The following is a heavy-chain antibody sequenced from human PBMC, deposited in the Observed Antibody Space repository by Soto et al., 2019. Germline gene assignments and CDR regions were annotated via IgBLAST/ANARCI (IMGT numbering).Heavy chain of an antibody. CDR1: GFTFSSYA. Sequence: GGSLRLSCAASGFTFSSYAMSWVRQAPGKGLEWVSAVSGTGSGGSTYYADSVKGRFTISRDNFKNTLYLQMNSLGAEDTAVYYCAIYGSYPNFYIDYWGQGSLVTVSS. V-gene: IGHV3-23*01. J-gene: IGHJ4*02. CDR3: AIYGSYPNFYIDY. CDR2: VSGTGSGGST. D-gene: IGHD1-26*01.